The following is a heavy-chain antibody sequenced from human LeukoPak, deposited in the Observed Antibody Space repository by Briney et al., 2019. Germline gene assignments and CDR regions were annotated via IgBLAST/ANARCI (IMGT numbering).Heavy chain of an antibody. V-gene: IGHV4-59*01. J-gene: IGHJ6*03. CDR3: ARERLASYYYMDV. CDR1: GGSISSYY. D-gene: IGHD2-21*01. Sequence: SETLSLTCTVSGGSISSYYWSWIRQPAGKGLEWIGYIYYSGSTNYNPSLKSRVTISVDTSKNQFSLKLSSVTAEDTAVYYCARERLASYYYMDVWGKGTTVTVSS. CDR2: IYYSGST.